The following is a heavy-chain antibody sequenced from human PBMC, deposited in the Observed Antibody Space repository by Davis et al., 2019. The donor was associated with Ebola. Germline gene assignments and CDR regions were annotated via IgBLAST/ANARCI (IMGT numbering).Heavy chain of an antibody. CDR3: ARGSRTGYPTPFDP. J-gene: IGHJ5*02. V-gene: IGHV4-59*08. CDR2: IYYSGST. D-gene: IGHD3-9*01. Sequence: SETLSLTCIVSSGSISPYYWNWIRQPPGKGLEWIGSIYYSGSTNYNPSLKSRVTISVDTSKNQISLKLSSVTAADTAVYYCARGSRTGYPTPFDPWGQGTLVTVSS. CDR1: SGSISPYY.